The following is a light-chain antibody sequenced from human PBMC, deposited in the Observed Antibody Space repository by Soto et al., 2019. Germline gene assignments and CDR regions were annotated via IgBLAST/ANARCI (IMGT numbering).Light chain of an antibody. CDR2: GNT. CDR3: QSYAIPLKGGV. CDR1: SSNIGADYE. Sequence: QSVLTQPPSVSGAPGQRVIISCTGGSSNIGADYEVHWYQQLPGTAPKLLIYGNTNRPSGVPDRFSGSKSGSSASLAITGLQAEDEAEYYCQSYAIPLKGGVFGTGTKLTVL. V-gene: IGLV1-40*01. J-gene: IGLJ1*01.